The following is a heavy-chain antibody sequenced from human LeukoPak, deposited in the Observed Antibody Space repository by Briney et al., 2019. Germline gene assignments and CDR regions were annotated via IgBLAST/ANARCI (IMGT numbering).Heavy chain of an antibody. CDR2: ISGSGGGT. CDR3: ALINMVRGVWSYYYYYMDV. V-gene: IGHV3-23*01. CDR1: GFTFSSYA. D-gene: IGHD3-10*01. Sequence: GGSLRLSCAASGFTFSSYAMSWVRQAPGKGLEWVSGISGSGGGTYYADSVKGRFTISRDNSKNTLYLQMNSLRAEDTAVYYCALINMVRGVWSYYYYYMDVWGKGTTVTVSS. J-gene: IGHJ6*03.